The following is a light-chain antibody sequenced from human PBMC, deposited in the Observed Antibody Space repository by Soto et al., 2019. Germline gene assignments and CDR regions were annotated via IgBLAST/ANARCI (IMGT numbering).Light chain of an antibody. V-gene: IGKV1-39*01. J-gene: IGKJ3*01. CDR2: STS. Sequence: DIQMTHSPSSLSASVGDRVTITCRASQTPRTFLNWYQQKPGKAPKLLIYSTSTLQSGVPSRFSGRDSGADFTLTINNLQPEDFATYYCQQPPYTCGPGTKGDIK. CDR3: QQPPYT. CDR1: QTPRTF.